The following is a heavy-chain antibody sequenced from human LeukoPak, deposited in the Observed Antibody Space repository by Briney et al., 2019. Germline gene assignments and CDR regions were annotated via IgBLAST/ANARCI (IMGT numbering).Heavy chain of an antibody. Sequence: GGSLRLSCAASGFTFSNYGMHWVRQAPGKGLEWVSTISSSGGSIYYAASVKGRFTISRDNSKNTLYLHMNSLRAEDTAVYYCAKGSRYFDWLLDWGQGTLVTVSS. CDR1: GFTFSNYG. V-gene: IGHV3-23*01. J-gene: IGHJ4*02. CDR2: ISSSGGSI. CDR3: AKGSRYFDWLLD. D-gene: IGHD3-9*01.